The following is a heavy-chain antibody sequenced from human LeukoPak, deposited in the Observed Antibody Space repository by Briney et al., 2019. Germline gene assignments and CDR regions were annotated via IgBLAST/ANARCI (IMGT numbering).Heavy chain of an antibody. CDR1: GGSISSSGYY. CDR3: ARQGTYYYGSGSLD. Sequence: SETLSLTCTVSGGSISSSGYYWGWIRQPPGKGLEWIGSIYYSGSTYYNPSLKSRVTISVDTSKNQFSLKLSSVTAADTAVYYCARQGTYYYGSGSLDWGQGTLVTVSS. D-gene: IGHD3-10*01. J-gene: IGHJ4*02. CDR2: IYYSGST. V-gene: IGHV4-39*01.